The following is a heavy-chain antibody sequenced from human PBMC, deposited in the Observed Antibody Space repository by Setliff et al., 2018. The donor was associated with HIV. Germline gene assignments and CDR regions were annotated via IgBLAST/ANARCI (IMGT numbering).Heavy chain of an antibody. Sequence: GGSLRLSCAASGFIFSSYSMNWVRQAPGKGLEWVSYISSSTSTIYYADSVKGRFTISRDNAKNSLYLQMNGLRAEDTAVYYCARELCTGGYCYSDYWGQGTLVTVSS. CDR1: GFIFSSYS. CDR3: ARELCTGGYCYSDY. V-gene: IGHV3-48*01. CDR2: ISSSTSTI. D-gene: IGHD2-8*02. J-gene: IGHJ4*02.